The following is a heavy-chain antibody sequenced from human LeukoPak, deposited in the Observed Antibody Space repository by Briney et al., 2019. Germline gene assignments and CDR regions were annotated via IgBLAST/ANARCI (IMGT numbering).Heavy chain of an antibody. J-gene: IGHJ4*02. Sequence: SETLSLTCTVSGASISRYYWNWIRQPPGKGLEWIGDIYYSGSSNYNPALKSRVTISVHTPKTHLTTNLSSVTAADTAVYYPASRLYDGFDYWGQGTLVTVSS. V-gene: IGHV4-59*08. CDR1: GASISRYY. D-gene: IGHD3-22*01. CDR2: IYYSGSS. CDR3: ASRLYDGFDY.